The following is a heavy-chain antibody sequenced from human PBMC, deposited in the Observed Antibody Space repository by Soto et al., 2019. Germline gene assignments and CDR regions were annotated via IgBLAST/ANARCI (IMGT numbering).Heavy chain of an antibody. D-gene: IGHD6-13*01. Sequence: GESLKISCKGSGYFFAGYWIAWVRQMPGKGLEWMGIIYPDNSNTKYSRSFQGQVTISADKSSSTAYLQWSSLKASDTSIYYCARQGAAVPTVPLIWFDPWGQGTLVTVSS. CDR1: GYFFAGYW. CDR2: IYPDNSNT. CDR3: ARQGAAVPTVPLIWFDP. V-gene: IGHV5-51*01. J-gene: IGHJ5*02.